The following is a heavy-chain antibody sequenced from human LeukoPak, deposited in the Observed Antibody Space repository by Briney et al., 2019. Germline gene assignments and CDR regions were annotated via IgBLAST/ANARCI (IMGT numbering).Heavy chain of an antibody. Sequence: SETLSLTCAVSGGSISSSYYWSWIRQPAGKGLEWIGRIYTSGSTNYNPSLKSRVTMSVDTSKNQFSLKLSSVTAADTAVYYCARDRRYYCSGGSCYSLFGYWGQGTLVTVSS. D-gene: IGHD2-15*01. J-gene: IGHJ4*02. CDR3: ARDRRYYCSGGSCYSLFGY. CDR1: GGSISSSYY. CDR2: IYTSGST. V-gene: IGHV4-4*07.